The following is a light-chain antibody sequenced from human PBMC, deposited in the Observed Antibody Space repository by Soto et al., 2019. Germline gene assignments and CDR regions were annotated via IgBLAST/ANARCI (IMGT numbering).Light chain of an antibody. CDR3: QQYNKWPYT. V-gene: IGKV3-15*01. CDR1: QSVSSN. CDR2: GAS. Sequence: ELVMTQSPATLSVSPGERAALSCRASQSVSSNFAWYQQKPGQAPRLLIYGASTRATGIPARFSGSGSGTEFTLTISSLQSEDFAVDYCQQYNKWPYTFGQGTKLEIK. J-gene: IGKJ2*01.